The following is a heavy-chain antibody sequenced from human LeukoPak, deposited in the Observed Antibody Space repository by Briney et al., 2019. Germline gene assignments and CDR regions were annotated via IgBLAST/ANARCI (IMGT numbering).Heavy chain of an antibody. V-gene: IGHV1-8*03. CDR3: ARASGIAAADDYYYYGMDV. Sequence: ASVKVSCKASGYTFTSYDINWVRQATGQGLEWMGWMNPNSGNTGYAQKFQGRVTITRDTSASTAYMELSSLRSEDTAVYYCARASGIAAADDYYYYGMDVWGQGTTVTVSS. CDR1: GYTFTSYD. CDR2: MNPNSGNT. J-gene: IGHJ6*02. D-gene: IGHD6-13*01.